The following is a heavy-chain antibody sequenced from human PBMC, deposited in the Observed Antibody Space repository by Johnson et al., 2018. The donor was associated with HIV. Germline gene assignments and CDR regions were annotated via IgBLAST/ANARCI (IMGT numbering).Heavy chain of an antibody. D-gene: IGHD6-19*01. J-gene: IGHJ3*02. Sequence: EVQLVESGGGVVRPGGSLRLSCAASGFTFDDYGMSWVRQVPGKGLEWVGRVKSKTDGGTTDYTAPVKGRFTISRDDSKNTLYLQMNSLKTEDTAVYYCTTDSGWVPLEAFDIWGQGTMVTVSS. CDR1: GFTFDDYG. CDR3: TTDSGWVPLEAFDI. CDR2: VKSKTDGGTT. V-gene: IGHV3-15*01.